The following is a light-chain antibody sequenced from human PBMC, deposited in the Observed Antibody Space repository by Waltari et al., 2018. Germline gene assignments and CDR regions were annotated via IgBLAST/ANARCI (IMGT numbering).Light chain of an antibody. CDR1: QSVR. Sequence: VLTQSPGTLSVSPGERATLSCRASQSVRLAWYQQTPGQAPRLLIHDASKRAAGIPDRFSGSGSGTDFTLTISRLEPEDFAVYYCQQFDRSPPVTFGGGTK. CDR2: DAS. V-gene: IGKV3-20*01. J-gene: IGKJ4*01. CDR3: QQFDRSPPVT.